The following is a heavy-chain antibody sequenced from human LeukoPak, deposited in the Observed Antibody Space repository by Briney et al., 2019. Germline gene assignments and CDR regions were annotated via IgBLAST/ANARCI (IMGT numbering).Heavy chain of an antibody. CDR3: ARVPDYYDSSGFGAY. CDR1: GYTFIDSY. CDR2: IIPIFGTA. V-gene: IGHV1-69*05. Sequence: SVKVSCKTSGYTFIDSYIHWVRQAPGQGLEWMGGIIPIFGTANYAQKFQGRVTITTDESTSTAYMELSSLRSDDTAVYYCARVPDYYDSSGFGAYWGQGTLVTVSS. D-gene: IGHD3-22*01. J-gene: IGHJ4*02.